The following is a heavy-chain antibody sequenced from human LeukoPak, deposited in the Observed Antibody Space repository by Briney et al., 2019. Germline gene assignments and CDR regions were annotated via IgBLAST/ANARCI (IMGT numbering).Heavy chain of an antibody. V-gene: IGHV4-39*07. CDR2: IYYSGST. Sequence: PSETLSLTCTVSGGSISSSSDYWGWIRQPPGKGLEWIGNIYYSGSTYYNPSLKSRVTISVDTSKNQFFLKLSSVTAADTAVYYCARVPLSYYYDSSGYYERWGQGTLVTVSS. D-gene: IGHD3-22*01. J-gene: IGHJ4*02. CDR3: ARVPLSYYYDSSGYYER. CDR1: GGSISSSSDY.